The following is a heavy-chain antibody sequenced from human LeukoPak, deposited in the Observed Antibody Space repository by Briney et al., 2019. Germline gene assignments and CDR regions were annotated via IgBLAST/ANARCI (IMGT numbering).Heavy chain of an antibody. CDR3: ARDRYYYDSSGYFPFDY. J-gene: IGHJ4*02. D-gene: IGHD3-22*01. CDR2: VNGSGVVT. Sequence: GESLRLSCVASGFTFSNNAMSWVRQAPGKGLEWVSAVNGSGVVTHYATSVRGRFTISRDNAKNSLYLQMNSLRAEDTAVYYCARDRYYYDSSGYFPFDYWGQGTLVTVSS. CDR1: GFTFSNNA. V-gene: IGHV3-23*01.